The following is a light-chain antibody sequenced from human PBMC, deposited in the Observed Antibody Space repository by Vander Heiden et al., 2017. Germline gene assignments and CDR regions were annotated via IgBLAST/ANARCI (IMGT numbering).Light chain of an antibody. J-gene: IGKJ1*01. CDR2: VAS. V-gene: IGKV1-39*01. Sequence: IQLTQSPSSLSASVGDRVTITCRASQSISSYLNWYQQKPGKAPKFLIYVASSFQTGVPSRFSGSGSGTDFTLTISSLQPEDFATYYCQQCVSTPWTFGHGTKVEIK. CDR1: QSISSY. CDR3: QQCVSTPWT.